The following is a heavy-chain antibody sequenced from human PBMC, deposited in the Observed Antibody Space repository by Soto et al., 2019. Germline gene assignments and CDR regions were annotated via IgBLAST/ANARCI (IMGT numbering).Heavy chain of an antibody. V-gene: IGHV4-59*08. D-gene: IGHD6-6*01. CDR1: GGSISSYY. CDR3: ARHVPSSFNYYYYYMDV. CDR2: IYYSGST. Sequence: SETLSLTCTVSGGSISSYYWSWIRQPPGKGLEWIGYIYYSGSTNYNPSLKSRVTISVDTSKNQFSLKLSSVTAADTAVYYCARHVPSSFNYYYYYMDVWGKGTTVTVSS. J-gene: IGHJ6*03.